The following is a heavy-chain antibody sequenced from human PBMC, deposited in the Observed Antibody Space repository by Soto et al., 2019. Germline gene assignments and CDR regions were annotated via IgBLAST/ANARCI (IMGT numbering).Heavy chain of an antibody. Sequence: PGGSLRLSCAASGFTFSSYGMHWVRQAPGKGLEWVAVISYDGSNKYYADSVKGRFTIFRDNSKNTLYLQMNSLRAEDTAVYYCAKDSFRYDYGDLGSYFDYWGQGTLVTVSP. CDR2: ISYDGSNK. D-gene: IGHD4-17*01. J-gene: IGHJ4*02. CDR3: AKDSFRYDYGDLGSYFDY. CDR1: GFTFSSYG. V-gene: IGHV3-30*18.